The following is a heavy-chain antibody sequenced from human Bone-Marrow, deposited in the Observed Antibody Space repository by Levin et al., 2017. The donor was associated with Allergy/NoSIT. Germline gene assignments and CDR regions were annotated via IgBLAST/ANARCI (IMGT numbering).Heavy chain of an antibody. D-gene: IGHD6-6*01. CDR3: AKTFYSSSSSGYFDY. Sequence: SCAASGFTFDDYTMHWVRQPPGKGLEWVSRINWDGSSIVYADSVKGRFTISRDNAKNSLFLHMNSLRAEDTAFYYCAKTFYSSSSSGYFDYWGRGTQVTVSS. CDR2: INWDGSSI. J-gene: IGHJ4*02. CDR1: GFTFDDYT. V-gene: IGHV3-9*01.